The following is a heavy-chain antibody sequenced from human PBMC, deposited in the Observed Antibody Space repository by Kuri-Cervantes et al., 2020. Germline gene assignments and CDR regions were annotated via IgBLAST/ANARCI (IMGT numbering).Heavy chain of an antibody. Sequence: GGSLRLSCAASGFTFSVYWLTWVRQAPGKGLEWVAIIKQDGSVDDYVDSVKGRCTISRDNAKNSLYLQMNSLRAEDTAVYYCARWEGYYGSGSYSCYMDVWGKGTTVTVSS. CDR2: IKQDGSVD. CDR1: GFTFSVYW. V-gene: IGHV3-7*01. D-gene: IGHD3-10*01. J-gene: IGHJ6*03. CDR3: ARWEGYYGSGSYSCYMDV.